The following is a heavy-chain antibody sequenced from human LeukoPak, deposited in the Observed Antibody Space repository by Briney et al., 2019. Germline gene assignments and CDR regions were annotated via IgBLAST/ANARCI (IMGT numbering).Heavy chain of an antibody. Sequence: SGPTLVKPTQTLTLTCSFSGFSLNTPGVGVAWIRQPPGKALEWLALVYWDDDERYSPSLKIRLTITKDPSKNQVVLTMTNMDPVDTGTYYCALAHYGDFDSWGQGTLVTVSS. CDR3: ALAHYGDFDS. V-gene: IGHV2-5*02. J-gene: IGHJ4*02. CDR1: GFSLNTPGVG. D-gene: IGHD4-17*01. CDR2: VYWDDDE.